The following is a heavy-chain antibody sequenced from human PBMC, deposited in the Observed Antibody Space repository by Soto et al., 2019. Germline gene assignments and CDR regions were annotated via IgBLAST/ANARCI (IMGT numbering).Heavy chain of an antibody. CDR1: GFPFSSYW. J-gene: IGHJ3*02. CDR3: ASMVGYCSGGSCIPDAFDI. Sequence: GGSLSLSCAASGFPFSSYWMSWVRQAPGKGLEWVANIKQDGSEKYYVDSVKGRFTISRDNAKNSLYLQMNSLRAEDTAVYYCASMVGYCSGGSCIPDAFDIWGQGTMVTVSS. D-gene: IGHD2-15*01. CDR2: IKQDGSEK. V-gene: IGHV3-7*01.